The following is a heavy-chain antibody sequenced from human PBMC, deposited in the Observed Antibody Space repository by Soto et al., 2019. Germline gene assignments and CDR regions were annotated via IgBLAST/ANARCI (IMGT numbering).Heavy chain of an antibody. CDR1: GYNFGNYP. CDR3: AREGIHSQSLPWGDAFDI. Sequence: QVQLLQSGAEVKRPGASVKISCQASGYNFGNYPMHWVRQAPGQRLKWMAWISAGTGRAQLSQRLQDRLTVTTDTSATTFYLILSSLRSDDTAVYYCAREGIHSQSLPWGDAFDIWGQGTAVIVSS. V-gene: IGHV1-3*01. CDR2: ISAGTGRA. D-gene: IGHD5-18*01. J-gene: IGHJ3*02.